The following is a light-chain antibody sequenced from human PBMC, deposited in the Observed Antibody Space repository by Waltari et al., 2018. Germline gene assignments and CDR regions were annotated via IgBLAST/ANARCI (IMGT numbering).Light chain of an antibody. Sequence: DIVMTQSPDSLAVSLGERAVINCKSSQNLLYGPNKKNYLAWYQQKSGQLPKLIVCWASSPVSGVPDRFSASGSGTDFTLTISSLQAEDVAVYYCHQYYSAPLTFGGGTKVEIK. CDR2: WAS. V-gene: IGKV4-1*01. J-gene: IGKJ4*01. CDR3: HQYYSAPLT. CDR1: QNLLYGPNKKNY.